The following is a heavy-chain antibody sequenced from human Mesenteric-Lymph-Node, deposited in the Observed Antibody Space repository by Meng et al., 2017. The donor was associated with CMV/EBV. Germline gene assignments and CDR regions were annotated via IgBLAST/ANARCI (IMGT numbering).Heavy chain of an antibody. D-gene: IGHD2-15*01. Sequence: SLKISCAASGFTFDDYAMHWVRQVPGKGLEWVSGITWNGGVIGYADSVEGRFTISRDNVKNTLYLQMNSLRAEDTAVYYCARASAGYCSGGSCYSVGKTYGMDVWGQGTTVTVSS. V-gene: IGHV3-9*01. CDR2: ITWNGGVI. CDR3: ARASAGYCSGGSCYSVGKTYGMDV. CDR1: GFTFDDYA. J-gene: IGHJ6*02.